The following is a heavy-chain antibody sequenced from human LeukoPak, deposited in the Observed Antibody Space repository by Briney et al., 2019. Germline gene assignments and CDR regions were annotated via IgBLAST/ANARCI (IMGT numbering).Heavy chain of an antibody. CDR3: AKSNGYGLVDI. V-gene: IGHV4-34*01. J-gene: IGHJ3*02. CDR2: INHNGTT. Sequence: SETLSLTCAAYGGSFNNSYWTWIRQSPGKGLEWIGEINHNGTTRYNKPLKSRVTISIDTSKNQFSLKLNSVTAADTAVYYCAKSNGYGLVDIWGQGTMVTVSS. CDR1: GGSFNNSY. D-gene: IGHD3-10*01.